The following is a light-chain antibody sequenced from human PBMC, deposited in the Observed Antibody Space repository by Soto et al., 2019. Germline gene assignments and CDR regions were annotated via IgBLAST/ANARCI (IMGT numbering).Light chain of an antibody. CDR2: LNN. CDR1: SSNIGSNS. Sequence: QSVLTQPPSASGTPGQRVTISCSGGSSNIGSNSVFWYQQLPGTAPKLLIYLNNERPSGVPDRFSASKSGTSASLAISGLRSEDEADYYCAAWDDSLRGPVFGGGTKLTVL. V-gene: IGLV1-47*02. J-gene: IGLJ3*02. CDR3: AAWDDSLRGPV.